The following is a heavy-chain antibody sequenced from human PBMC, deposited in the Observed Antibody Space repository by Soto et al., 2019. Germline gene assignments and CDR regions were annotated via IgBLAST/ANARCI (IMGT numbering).Heavy chain of an antibody. CDR1: GFTFSSYS. V-gene: IGHV3-48*01. J-gene: IGHJ1*01. CDR3: ARDLGSSWYPEYFQH. CDR2: ISSSSSTI. Sequence: GGSLRLSCAASGFTFSSYSMNWVRQAPGKGLEWVSYISSSSSTIYYADSVKGRFTISRVNAKNSLYLQMNSLRAEDTAVYYCARDLGSSWYPEYFQHWGQGTLVTVSS. D-gene: IGHD6-13*01.